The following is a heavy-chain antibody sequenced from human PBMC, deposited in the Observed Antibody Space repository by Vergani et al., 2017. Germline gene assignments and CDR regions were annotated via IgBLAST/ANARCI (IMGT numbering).Heavy chain of an antibody. Sequence: VQLVESGGGLVKPGGSLRLSCAASGFTFSSYSMNWVRQAPGKGLEWVAVISYDGSNKYYADSVKGRFTISRDNSKNTLYLQMNSLRAEDTAVYYCARVSPRIAAAGIDYWGQGTLVTVSS. CDR3: ARVSPRIAAAGIDY. J-gene: IGHJ4*02. CDR2: ISYDGSNK. V-gene: IGHV3-30*03. CDR1: GFTFSSYS. D-gene: IGHD6-13*01.